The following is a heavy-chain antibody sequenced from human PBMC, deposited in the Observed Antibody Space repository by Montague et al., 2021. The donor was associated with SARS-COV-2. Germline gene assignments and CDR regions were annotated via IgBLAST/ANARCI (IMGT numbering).Heavy chain of an antibody. CDR1: AGSISRYY. Sequence: SETLSLTCTVSAGSISRYYLSLIRQPPGKCLEWIGNVYYTGNTHYNPSLNSRVTISVDRSKNQYSLKLSSVTGADTAVYYCARDGGHWAFDVWGQGTMVTVS. J-gene: IGHJ3*01. CDR3: ARDGGHWAFDV. CDR2: VYYTGNT. V-gene: IGHV4-59*01. D-gene: IGHD3-16*01.